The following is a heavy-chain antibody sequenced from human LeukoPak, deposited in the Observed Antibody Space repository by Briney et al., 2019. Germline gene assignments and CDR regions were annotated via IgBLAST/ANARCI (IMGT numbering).Heavy chain of an antibody. V-gene: IGHV3-23*01. CDR3: AKTAYDSSGCPH. Sequence: GGSLRLSCAGSGFTFNTYMLSWVRQAPGGGLEWGSAITGNGGTTYSADSVKGRFTNSRDNSKNMLYMQMNSLRVEDTAVYYCAKTAYDSSGCPHSGQGTLVTVST. D-gene: IGHD3-22*01. J-gene: IGHJ4*02. CDR2: ITGNGGTT. CDR1: GFTFNTYM.